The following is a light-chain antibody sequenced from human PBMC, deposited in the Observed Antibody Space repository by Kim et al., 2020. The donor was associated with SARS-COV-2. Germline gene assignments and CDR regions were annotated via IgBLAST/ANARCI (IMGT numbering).Light chain of an antibody. J-gene: IGKJ2*01. CDR1: QSVGGNY. V-gene: IGKV3-20*01. CDR3: QYYVRT. Sequence: TLSLSPGERATLSCRASQSVGGNYLAWYQRKPGQSPRLFIYGASKRASGIPDRFGGSGSGTDFTLTISKVEPEDFAIYYCQYYVRTFGQGTKLEI. CDR2: GAS.